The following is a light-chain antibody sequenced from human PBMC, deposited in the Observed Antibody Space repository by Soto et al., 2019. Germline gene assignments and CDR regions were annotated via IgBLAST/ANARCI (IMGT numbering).Light chain of an antibody. V-gene: IGLV2-14*03. CDR3: SSYTSSTTFV. CDR2: DVS. J-gene: IGLJ1*01. Sequence: QSALIQPASVSGSPGQSITISCTGTRTDVGGYQYVSWYQQHPGKAPKLMISDVSDRPSGVSNRFSGSKSGNTASLTISGLQAEDEAEYYCSSYTSSTTFVFGTGTKLTVL. CDR1: RTDVGGYQY.